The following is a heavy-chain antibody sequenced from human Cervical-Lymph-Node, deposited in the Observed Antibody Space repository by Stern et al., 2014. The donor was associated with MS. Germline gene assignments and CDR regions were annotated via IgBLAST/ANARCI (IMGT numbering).Heavy chain of an antibody. D-gene: IGHD1-26*01. J-gene: IGHJ4*02. Sequence: VQLVQSGAEVKKSGESLKISCKGSGYSFTTHWIAWVRQTPRKGLEWMGIVYPGDSYTTYSPSFQGQVTISADKSINTAYLHWSSLKASDTAMYYCARHPYSGDFSYGGGFDYWGQGTLVTVSS. CDR1: GYSFTTHW. CDR3: ARHPYSGDFSYGGGFDY. CDR2: VYPGDSYT. V-gene: IGHV5-51*01.